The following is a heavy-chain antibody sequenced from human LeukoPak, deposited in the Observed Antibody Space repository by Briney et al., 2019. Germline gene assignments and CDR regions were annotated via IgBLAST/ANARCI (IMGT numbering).Heavy chain of an antibody. CDR2: VSESGSNR. V-gene: IGHV3-23*01. J-gene: IGHJ4*02. D-gene: IGHD3-22*01. CDR3: ANRHDSSGYFFNY. CDR1: GFTFTRYV. Sequence: GGSLRLSCVVSGFTFTRYVMSWVRQAPGKELEWVSSVSESGSNRYYADSVKGRFSISRDNSKNMLYLQLGSLRTEDTATYYCANRHDSSGYFFNYWGQGTLVTVSS.